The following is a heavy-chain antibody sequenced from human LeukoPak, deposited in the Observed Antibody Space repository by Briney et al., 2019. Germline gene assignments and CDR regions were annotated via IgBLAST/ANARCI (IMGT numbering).Heavy chain of an antibody. CDR2: ISGSGGST. Sequence: PGGSLRLSCAASGFTFSSYAMSWVRQAPGKGLEWVSAISGSGGSTYYADSMKGRFTISRDNSKNTLYLQMNSLRAEDTAVYYCAAFYGHERNFDYWGQGTLVTVSS. D-gene: IGHD4-17*01. J-gene: IGHJ4*02. V-gene: IGHV3-23*01. CDR1: GFTFSSYA. CDR3: AAFYGHERNFDY.